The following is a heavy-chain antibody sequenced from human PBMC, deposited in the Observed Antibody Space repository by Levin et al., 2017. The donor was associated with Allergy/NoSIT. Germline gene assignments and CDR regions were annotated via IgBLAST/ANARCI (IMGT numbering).Heavy chain of an antibody. CDR1: GYSISNGYD. D-gene: IGHD6-25*01. V-gene: IGHV4-38-2*02. CDR2: IFHRGTT. Sequence: SETLSLTCTISGYSISNGYDWGWIRQPPGKGLEWIGNIFHRGTTYYNPSLQSRVTISVDTSKNQISLKLRSVTAADTAVYYCARENGLAAPGAKYLDSWGQVTLVTVSS. J-gene: IGHJ4*02. CDR3: ARENGLAAPGAKYLDS.